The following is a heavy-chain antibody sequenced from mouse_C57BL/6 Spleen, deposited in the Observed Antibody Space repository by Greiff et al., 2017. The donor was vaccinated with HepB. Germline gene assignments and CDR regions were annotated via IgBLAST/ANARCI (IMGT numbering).Heavy chain of an antibody. Sequence: EVQLVESGGDLVKPGGSLKLSCAASGFTFSSYGMSWVRQTPDKRLEWVATISSGGSYTYYPDSVKGRFTISRDNAKNTLYLQMSSLKSEDTAMYYCARRGYGSSFSFAYWGQGTLVTVSA. CDR2: ISSGGSYT. CDR3: ARRGYGSSFSFAY. D-gene: IGHD1-1*01. CDR1: GFTFSSYG. V-gene: IGHV5-6*01. J-gene: IGHJ3*01.